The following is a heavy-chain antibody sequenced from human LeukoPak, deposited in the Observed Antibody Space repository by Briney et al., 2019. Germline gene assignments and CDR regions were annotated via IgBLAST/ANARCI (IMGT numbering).Heavy chain of an antibody. CDR3: ARGRPLAGCESASCPDY. D-gene: IGHD2-2*01. V-gene: IGHV1-8*01. J-gene: IGHJ4*02. CDR1: GYTFTSYD. Sequence: ASVKVSCKASGYTFTSYDINCVRQATGQGLEWVGWMNPNTGNTGYAQKFQGRVTMSRNTSISTAYMELSSLRYEDTAVYYCARGRPLAGCESASCPDYWGQGTLVTVSS. CDR2: MNPNTGNT.